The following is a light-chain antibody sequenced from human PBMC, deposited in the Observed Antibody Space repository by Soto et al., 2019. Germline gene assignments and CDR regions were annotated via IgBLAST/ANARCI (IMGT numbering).Light chain of an antibody. CDR1: SSNVESYNL. CDR2: EGS. J-gene: IGLJ2*01. CDR3: SSYEGAVV. Sequence: QSALTQPASVSGSPGQSITISCTRTSSNVESYNLVSWYQHPPGKAPKLIIYEGSERPSGVSNRFSGAQSGHTASLTISGLQAEDEDDYYCSSYEGAVVFGGGTKVTVL. V-gene: IGLV2-23*01.